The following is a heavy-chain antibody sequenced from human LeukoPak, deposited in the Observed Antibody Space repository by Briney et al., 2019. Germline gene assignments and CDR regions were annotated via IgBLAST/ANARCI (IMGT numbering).Heavy chain of an antibody. V-gene: IGHV3-74*01. CDR3: ARAVRTYDSSGDYLDAFDI. J-gene: IGHJ3*02. CDR1: GFTFSTYW. Sequence: GGSLRLSCAASGFTFSTYWVHWVRQAPGKGLAWVSRITSDESSTSYADSVKGRFTISRDNTKNTLYLQMKSLRAEDTAVYYCARAVRTYDSSGDYLDAFDIWGQGTMVTVS. D-gene: IGHD3-22*01. CDR2: ITSDESST.